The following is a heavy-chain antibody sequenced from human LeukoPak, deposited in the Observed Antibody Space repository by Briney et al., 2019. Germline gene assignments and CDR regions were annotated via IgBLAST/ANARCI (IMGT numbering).Heavy chain of an antibody. V-gene: IGHV3-33*03. D-gene: IGHD4-11*01. J-gene: IGHJ4*02. CDR3: ARTDYTPYYFDY. Sequence: GSSLRLSCAASGFSFSTYGMHWLRQAPGKGLEWVAVIWFDGSNKYYADSVKGRFTISRDNSKNTLYLQMNSLRDDDTAVYYCARTDYTPYYFDYWGQGTLVTVSS. CDR1: GFSFSTYG. CDR2: IWFDGSNK.